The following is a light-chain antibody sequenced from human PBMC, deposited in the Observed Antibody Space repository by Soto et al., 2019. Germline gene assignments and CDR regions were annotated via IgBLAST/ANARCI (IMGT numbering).Light chain of an antibody. V-gene: IGLV2-14*01. J-gene: IGLJ2*01. Sequence: QSVLTQPPSASGSPGQSITISCAGTRGDIGAYDYVSWYQQHPGNAPKLLVYEVTNRPSGVSDRFSGSKSGNTASLTISGLQAEDEADYYCNSYTNSSAVVFGGGTKVTVL. CDR2: EVT. CDR1: RGDIGAYDY. CDR3: NSYTNSSAVV.